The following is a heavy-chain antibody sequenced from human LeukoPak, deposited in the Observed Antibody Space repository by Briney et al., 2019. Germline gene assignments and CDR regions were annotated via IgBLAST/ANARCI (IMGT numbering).Heavy chain of an antibody. V-gene: IGHV1-2*02. D-gene: IGHD2-2*01. Sequence: ASVKVSCKASGYTFTDYYMHWVRQAPGQGFEWMGWINPNDGDTNYAQKFQSRVTMTRDTSTSTAHMEVSRLRSDDTAVYYCASANFLYCSSSTCLFAYWGQGTLVTVSS. J-gene: IGHJ4*02. CDR2: INPNDGDT. CDR1: GYTFTDYY. CDR3: ASANFLYCSSSTCLFAY.